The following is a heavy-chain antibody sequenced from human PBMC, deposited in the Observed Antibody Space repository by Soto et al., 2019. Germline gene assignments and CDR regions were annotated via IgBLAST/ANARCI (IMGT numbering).Heavy chain of an antibody. D-gene: IGHD3-22*01. CDR2: ISYDGSNK. J-gene: IGHJ4*02. V-gene: IGHV3-30*18. CDR1: GFTFSSYG. Sequence: GGSLRLCCAASGFTFSSYGMHWVRQAPGKGREWVAVISYDGSNKYYADSVKGRFPISRDNSKNTLYLQMNSLRAEDTAVYYCAKAGYDSSGYWSPPLFDYWGQGP. CDR3: AKAGYDSSGYWSPPLFDY.